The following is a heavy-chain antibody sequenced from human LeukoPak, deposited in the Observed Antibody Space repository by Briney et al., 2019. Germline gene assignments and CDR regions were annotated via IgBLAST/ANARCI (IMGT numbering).Heavy chain of an antibody. D-gene: IGHD6-6*01. Sequence: GGSLRLSCAASGLTFSTYAMSWVRQAPGKGLEWVSALSGSGGSTYYADFVKGRFTISREKSKNTLFLQMNSLRAEDTAVYYCAKGGSVIARLIASDWGQGTLVTASS. V-gene: IGHV3-23*01. CDR2: LSGSGGST. J-gene: IGHJ4*02. CDR1: GLTFSTYA. CDR3: AKGGSVIARLIASD.